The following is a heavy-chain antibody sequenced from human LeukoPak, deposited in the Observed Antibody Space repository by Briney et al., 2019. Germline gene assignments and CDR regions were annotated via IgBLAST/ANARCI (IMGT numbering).Heavy chain of an antibody. CDR1: GYTLTELS. V-gene: IGHV1-24*01. J-gene: IGHJ4*02. Sequence: ASVKVSCKVSGYTLTELSMHWVRQALGKGLEWMGGFDPEDGETIYAQKFQGRVTMTEDTSTDTAYMVLSSLRTEDTAVYYCAKDSGYCSSTSCWQLFDYWGQGTLVTVSS. CDR2: FDPEDGET. D-gene: IGHD2-2*01. CDR3: AKDSGYCSSTSCWQLFDY.